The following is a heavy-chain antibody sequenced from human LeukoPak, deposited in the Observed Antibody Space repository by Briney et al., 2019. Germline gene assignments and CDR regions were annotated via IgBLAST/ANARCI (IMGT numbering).Heavy chain of an antibody. CDR2: INHSGST. Sequence: SETLSLTCTVSGGSISSSSYYWGWIRQPPGKGLEWIGEINHSGSTNYNPSLKSRVTISVDTSKNQFSLKLSSVTAADTAVYYCARGMYYYYYYMDVWGKGTTVTVSS. J-gene: IGHJ6*03. CDR1: GGSISSSSYY. V-gene: IGHV4-39*07. CDR3: ARGMYYYYYYMDV.